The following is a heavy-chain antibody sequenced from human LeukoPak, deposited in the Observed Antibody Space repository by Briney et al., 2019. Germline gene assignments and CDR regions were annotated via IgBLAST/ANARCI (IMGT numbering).Heavy chain of an antibody. CDR3: ARGGRRDTVTTSFAY. V-gene: IGHV4-59*01. D-gene: IGHD4-17*01. CDR1: GGSISTYY. CDR2: IYYSGST. Sequence: PSGTLSLTCTVSGGSISTYYWSWIRQPPGEGLEWIGYIYYSGSTNYNPSLKSRVTISVDTPKNQFSLKLTSVTAADTAVYYCARGGRRDTVTTSFAYWGQGTLVTVSS. J-gene: IGHJ4*02.